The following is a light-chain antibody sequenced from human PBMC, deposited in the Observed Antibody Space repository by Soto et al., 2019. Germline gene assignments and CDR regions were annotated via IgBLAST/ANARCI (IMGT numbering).Light chain of an antibody. V-gene: IGKV2-28*01. CDR1: QSLRHSNGFNY. J-gene: IGKJ1*01. Sequence: DIVMTQSPLSLTVTPGEPASISCRSSQSLRHSNGFNYLGWYLQKPGQSPQLLIYLGSNRASGVPDRFSGSGSGTDFTLRISRVEAEDVGIYYCMQALQTPWTFGQGTKVDI. CDR2: LGS. CDR3: MQALQTPWT.